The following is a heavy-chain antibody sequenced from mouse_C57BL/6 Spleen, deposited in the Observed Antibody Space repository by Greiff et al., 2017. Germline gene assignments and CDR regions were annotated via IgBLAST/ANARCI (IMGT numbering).Heavy chain of an antibody. CDR3: ASYYDYDRTYFDV. D-gene: IGHD2-4*01. CDR1: GYSITSGYY. Sequence: EVKLMESGPGLVKPSQSLSLTCSVTGYSITSGYYWNWIRQFPGNKLEWMGSISYDGSNNYNPSLKNRISITRDTSKNQLFLKLKSVTTEDTATYYCASYYDYDRTYFDVWGTGTTVTVSS. CDR2: ISYDGSN. J-gene: IGHJ1*03. V-gene: IGHV3-6*01.